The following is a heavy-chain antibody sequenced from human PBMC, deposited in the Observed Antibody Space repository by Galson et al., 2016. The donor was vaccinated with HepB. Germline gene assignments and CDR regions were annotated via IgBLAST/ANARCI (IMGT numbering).Heavy chain of an antibody. V-gene: IGHV3-33*01. D-gene: IGHD3-10*01. J-gene: IGHJ4*02. CDR3: SRGDNSGSYYVGDN. Sequence: SLRLSCAASGFTFNDYPMHWVRQAPGKGLEWMAVIWWDGSEKYYAESVEGRFTISRDNSKNTLYLQVNSLRVEDTAVYFCSRGDNSGSYYVGDNWGRGTLVTASS. CDR1: GFTFNDYP. CDR2: IWWDGSEK.